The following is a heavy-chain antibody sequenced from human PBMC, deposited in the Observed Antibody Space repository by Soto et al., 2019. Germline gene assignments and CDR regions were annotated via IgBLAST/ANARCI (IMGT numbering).Heavy chain of an antibody. CDR3: AHTFPRRTDRSSGGSFPPTFDP. CDR1: GFSLSTSGVG. CDR2: IYWDDDK. J-gene: IGHJ5*02. Sequence: QISLKESGPTLVKPTQTLTLTCTFSGFSLSTSGVGVGWIRQPPGKALEWLALIYWDDDKRYSPSLKSRLTITKDTSKNQVVVTMTNMDPVDTATYYCAHTFPRRTDRSSGGSFPPTFDPWGQGTLVTVSS. D-gene: IGHD2-15*01. V-gene: IGHV2-5*02.